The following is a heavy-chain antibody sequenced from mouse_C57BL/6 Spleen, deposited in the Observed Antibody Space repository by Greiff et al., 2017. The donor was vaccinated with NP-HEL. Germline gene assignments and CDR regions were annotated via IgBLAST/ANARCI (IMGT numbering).Heavy chain of an antibody. Sequence: QVQLQQPGAELVKPGASVKLSCKASGYTFTSYWMHWVKQRPGQGLEWIGMIHPNSGSTNYNEKFKSKATLTVDKSSSTAYMQLSSLTSEDSAVYCCARDGGLRERSAMDYWGQGTSVTVSS. CDR1: GYTFTSYW. J-gene: IGHJ4*01. D-gene: IGHD2-4*01. CDR3: ARDGGLRERSAMDY. V-gene: IGHV1-64*01. CDR2: IHPNSGST.